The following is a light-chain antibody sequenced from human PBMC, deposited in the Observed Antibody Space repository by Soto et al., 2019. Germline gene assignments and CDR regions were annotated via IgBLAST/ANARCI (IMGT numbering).Light chain of an antibody. CDR2: GAN. V-gene: IGKV1-39*01. Sequence: DIQVTQSPSSLSASVGDRPTITCRSSQSISRYLDWYQHRPGPAPKVLIFGANSMQSGVPSRFSGSGSGTEFTLTISSLQPEDFAAYYCHQNYGSPGTFGQGTKVDIK. J-gene: IGKJ1*01. CDR1: QSISRY. CDR3: HQNYGSPGT.